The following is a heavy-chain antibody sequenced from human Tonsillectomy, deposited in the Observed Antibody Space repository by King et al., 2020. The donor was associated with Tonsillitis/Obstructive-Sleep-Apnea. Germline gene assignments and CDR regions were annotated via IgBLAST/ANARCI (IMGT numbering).Heavy chain of an antibody. V-gene: IGHV3-33*01. CDR1: GFTFSPYD. Sequence: VQLVESGGGVVQPGRSLRLSCAASGFTFSPYDMHWVRQAPGKGLEWVALISYDGSCTYYTDSVKGRFTISRDNSKNTLYLHMNSLRAEDTAVYYCARSRELTTSHWYFDLWGRGTLVTVSS. J-gene: IGHJ2*01. CDR2: ISYDGSCT. D-gene: IGHD4-17*01. CDR3: ARSRELTTSHWYFDL.